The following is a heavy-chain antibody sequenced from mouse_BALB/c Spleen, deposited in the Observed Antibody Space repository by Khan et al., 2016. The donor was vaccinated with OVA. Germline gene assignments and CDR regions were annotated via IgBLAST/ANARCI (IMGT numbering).Heavy chain of an antibody. CDR3: ARRNYFGYTFAY. CDR1: GYTFTDYY. CDR2: ISPGSGDS. J-gene: IGHJ3*01. Sequence: QVQLQQSGAELARPGASVRLSCKASGYTFTDYYINWVKQRTGQGLEWIGEISPGSGDSFYNEKFKGKATLTADKSSSTAYIQLSSLTSEDSAVYFGARRNYFGYTFAYWGQGTLVTVSA. V-gene: IGHV1-77*01. D-gene: IGHD1-2*01.